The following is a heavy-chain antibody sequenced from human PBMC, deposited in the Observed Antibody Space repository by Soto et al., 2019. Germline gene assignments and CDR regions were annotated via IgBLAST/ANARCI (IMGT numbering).Heavy chain of an antibody. V-gene: IGHV2-26*01. J-gene: IGHJ4*02. Sequence: QVTLKESGPVLVKPTETVTLTCTVSGFSLTNTRMGVSWIRQPPGMALEWLAHIFSNDEQSYNTSLRSRLTISRDTSKSQVVLSMTNMDPVDTATYFCARVQFWGGYYSFDYWGQGTLVTVSS. CDR1: GFSLTNTRMG. CDR2: IFSNDEQ. D-gene: IGHD3-3*01. CDR3: ARVQFWGGYYSFDY.